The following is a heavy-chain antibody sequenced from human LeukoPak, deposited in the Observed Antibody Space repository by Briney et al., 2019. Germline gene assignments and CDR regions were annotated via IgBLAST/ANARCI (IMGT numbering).Heavy chain of an antibody. CDR3: ASWFGDQKRYNWFDP. CDR1: GYTFTSYD. D-gene: IGHD3-10*01. CDR2: MNPNSGNT. Sequence: ASVKVSCKASGYTFTSYDINWVRQATGQGLERMGWMNPNSGNTGYAQKFQGRVTMTRNTSISTAYMELSSLRSEDTAVYYCASWFGDQKRYNWFDPWGQGTLVTVSS. V-gene: IGHV1-8*01. J-gene: IGHJ5*02.